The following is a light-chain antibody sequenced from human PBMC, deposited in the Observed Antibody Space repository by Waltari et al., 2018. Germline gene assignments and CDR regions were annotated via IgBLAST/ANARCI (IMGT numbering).Light chain of an antibody. Sequence: EIVMKQSPATLSVSPGERASLSSRASQRVSSNLAWYQQKHGQAPRHLIYGASTRATGIPGRFRCSGSGSEFTCTISSIQSEDFAVYYCHQYNNWPPKTFGQGTKVEIK. CDR1: QRVSSN. J-gene: IGKJ1*01. CDR2: GAS. CDR3: HQYNNWPPKT. V-gene: IGKV3-15*01.